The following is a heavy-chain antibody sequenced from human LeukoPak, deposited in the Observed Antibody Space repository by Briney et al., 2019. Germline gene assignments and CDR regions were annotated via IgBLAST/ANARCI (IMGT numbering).Heavy chain of an antibody. CDR3: ARDHGYSGYDLYYFDY. V-gene: IGHV3-21*01. Sequence: GGSLRLSCAASGFTFSSYSMNWVRQAPGEGLEWVSSTSSSSSYIYYADSVKGRFTISRDNAKNSLYLQMNSLRAEDTAVYYCARDHGYSGYDLYYFDYWGQGTLVTVSS. CDR1: GFTFSSYS. CDR2: TSSSSSYI. J-gene: IGHJ4*02. D-gene: IGHD5-12*01.